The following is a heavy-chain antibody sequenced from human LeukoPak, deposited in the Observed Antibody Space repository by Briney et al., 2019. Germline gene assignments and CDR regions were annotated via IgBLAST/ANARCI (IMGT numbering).Heavy chain of an antibody. D-gene: IGHD3-22*01. V-gene: IGHV4-61*02. CDR2: IYTSGST. Sequence: SETLSLTCAVSGGSISSGSYYWSWIRQPAGKGLEWIGRIYTSGSTDYNPSLKSRVTISVDTSKNQFSLELSSVTAADTAVYYCARDRYYYDSSGYPYYYYYMDVWGKGTTVTISS. J-gene: IGHJ6*03. CDR3: ARDRYYYDSSGYPYYYYYMDV. CDR1: GGSISSGSYY.